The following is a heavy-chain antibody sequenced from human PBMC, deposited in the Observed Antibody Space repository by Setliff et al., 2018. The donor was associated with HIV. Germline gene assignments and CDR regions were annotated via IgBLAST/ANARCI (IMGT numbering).Heavy chain of an antibody. CDR3: ARDMTYHFGAGSYLSTNQHDY. J-gene: IGHJ4*02. CDR1: GLPFYNYW. CDR2: IKQDGSDM. V-gene: IGHV3-7*01. Sequence: PGGSLRLSCVASGLPFYNYWMTWLRRAPGRGLEWVANIKQDGSDMHYIESVKGRFTISRDNAKNSLFLQMNSLRAEDTAVYYCARDMTYHFGAGSYLSTNQHDYWGQGTLVTVSS. D-gene: IGHD3-10*01.